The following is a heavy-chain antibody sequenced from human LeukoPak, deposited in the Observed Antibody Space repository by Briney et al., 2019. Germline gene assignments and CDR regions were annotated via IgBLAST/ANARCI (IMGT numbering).Heavy chain of an antibody. Sequence: GGSLRLSCSASGFTFSNYAMHWVRQAPGKGLEWVAVISYDGSNKYYADSVKGRFTISRDNSKNTLYLQMNSLRAEDTAVYYCARDLYDSSESAFDIWGQGTMVTVSS. CDR3: ARDLYDSSESAFDI. J-gene: IGHJ3*02. D-gene: IGHD3-22*01. V-gene: IGHV3-30-3*01. CDR2: ISYDGSNK. CDR1: GFTFSNYA.